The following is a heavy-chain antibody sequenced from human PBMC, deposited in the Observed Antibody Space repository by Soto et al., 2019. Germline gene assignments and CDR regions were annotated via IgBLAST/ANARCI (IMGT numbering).Heavy chain of an antibody. J-gene: IGHJ4*02. V-gene: IGHV4-30-4*01. CDR3: ASGLYSNYRFDY. D-gene: IGHD4-4*01. CDR2: IYYSGST. Sequence: QPPGKGLEWIGYIYYSGSTYYNPSLKSRVTISVDTSKNQFSLKLSSVTAADTAVYYCASGLYSNYRFDYPGQGTLVTVSS.